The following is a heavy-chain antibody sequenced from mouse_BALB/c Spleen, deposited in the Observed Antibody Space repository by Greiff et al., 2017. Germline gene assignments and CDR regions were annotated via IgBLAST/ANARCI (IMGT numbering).Heavy chain of an antibody. CDR1: GFTFSDFY. D-gene: IGHD4-1*01. V-gene: IGHV7-1*02. CDR3: ARDVELGSFDY. J-gene: IGHJ2*01. CDR2: SSNKANDYTT. Sequence: EVQLVESGGGLVQPGGSLRLSCATSGFTFSDFYMEWVRQPPGKRLEWIAASSNKANDYTTEYSASVKGRFSVSRDTSQSILYLQMNALRAEDTAIYYCARDVELGSFDYWGQGTTLTVSS.